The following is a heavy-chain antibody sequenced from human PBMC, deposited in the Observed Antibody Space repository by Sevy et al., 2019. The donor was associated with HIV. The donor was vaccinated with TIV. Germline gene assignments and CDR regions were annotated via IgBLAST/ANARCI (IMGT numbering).Heavy chain of an antibody. J-gene: IGHJ4*02. D-gene: IGHD3-22*01. CDR1: RYTLTQLS. CDR3: ATTKDYYENSGDPFDY. CDR2: FDPEDDET. V-gene: IGHV1-24*01. Sequence: ASAKVSCKVSRYTLTQLSMHWVRQVPGKGLEWMGSFDPEDDETIYAQKFQGRLTMTEDTSTDTAYMELSSLRSEDTAVYYCATTKDYYENSGDPFDYWGQGTLVTVSS.